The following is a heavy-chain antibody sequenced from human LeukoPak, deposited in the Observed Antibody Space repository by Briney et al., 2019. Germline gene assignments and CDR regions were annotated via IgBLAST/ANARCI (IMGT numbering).Heavy chain of an antibody. CDR1: GFTFSSYD. Sequence: GGSLRLSCAASGFTFSSYDIHWVRQAPGKGLEWVAFIRYDGSNRYYADSVRGRFTISRDNSKNTLYLHMNSLRAEDTAVYFCAKGSKAVLFTRDHYMDVWGKGTTVTISS. V-gene: IGHV3-30*02. D-gene: IGHD6-19*01. J-gene: IGHJ6*03. CDR2: IRYDGSNR. CDR3: AKGSKAVLFTRDHYMDV.